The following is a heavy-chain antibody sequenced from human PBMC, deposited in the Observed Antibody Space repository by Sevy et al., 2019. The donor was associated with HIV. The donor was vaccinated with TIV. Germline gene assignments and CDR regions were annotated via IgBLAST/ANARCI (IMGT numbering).Heavy chain of an antibody. CDR1: GFTFSSYG. CDR3: AKDIALARHLTRYYYYYGMDD. V-gene: IGHV3-30*18. J-gene: IGHJ6*02. D-gene: IGHD6-6*01. Sequence: GGSLRLSCAASGFTFSSYGMHWVRQAPGKGLEWVAVISYDGSNKYYADSVKGRFTISRDNSKNTLYLQMNSLRAEDKPEYYCAKDIALARHLTRYYYYYGMDDWGQGTTVTVSS. CDR2: ISYDGSNK.